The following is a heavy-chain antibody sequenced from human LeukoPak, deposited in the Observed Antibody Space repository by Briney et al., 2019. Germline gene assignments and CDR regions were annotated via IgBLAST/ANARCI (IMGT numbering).Heavy chain of an antibody. CDR1: GGSFSGYY. D-gene: IGHD6-19*01. J-gene: IGHJ1*01. V-gene: IGHV4-34*01. Sequence: SETLSLTCAVYGGSFSGYYWSWIRQPPGKGLEWIGEINHSGSTNYNPSLKSRVTISVDTSKNQFSLKLSSVTAADTAVYYCATGRYSSGWYVSSYFQHWGQGTLVTVSS. CDR3: ATGRYSSGWYVSSYFQH. CDR2: INHSGST.